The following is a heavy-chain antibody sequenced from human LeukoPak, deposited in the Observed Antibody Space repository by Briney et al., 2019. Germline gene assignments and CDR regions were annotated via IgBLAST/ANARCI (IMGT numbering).Heavy chain of an antibody. J-gene: IGHJ5*02. D-gene: IGHD5-18*01. Sequence: TPSETLSLTCTVSGGSISTTNYYWGWIRQPPGRDLEWIGSIYSSGDTYYNPSLESRVTISVDTSKNQLSLKLTSATAADTSVYYCAQMNTGIHLWGQGTLVTVSS. CDR3: AQMNTGIHL. CDR1: GGSISTTNYY. V-gene: IGHV4-39*01. CDR2: IYSSGDT.